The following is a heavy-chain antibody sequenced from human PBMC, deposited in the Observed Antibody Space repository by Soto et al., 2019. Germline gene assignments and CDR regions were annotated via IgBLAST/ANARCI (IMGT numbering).Heavy chain of an antibody. J-gene: IGHJ6*02. Sequence: GKGLEWISAISASGGSTYYADSVKGRFTISRDNAKNSLYLQMNSLRAEDTAVYYCARSYYDRSASYASYGMDVWGQGTTVTVSS. CDR2: ISASGGST. CDR3: ARSYYDRSASYASYGMDV. V-gene: IGHV3-23*01. D-gene: IGHD3-22*01.